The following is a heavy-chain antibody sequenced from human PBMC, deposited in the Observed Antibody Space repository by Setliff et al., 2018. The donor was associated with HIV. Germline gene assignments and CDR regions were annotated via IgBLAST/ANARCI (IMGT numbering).Heavy chain of an antibody. Sequence: SVKVSCKASGGTFSSFAIHWVRQAPGQGLEWMGGIIPMFGTANYAQKFHGRATITADESTNTAYMELSSLGSEDTAVYYCALGYCSVGSCYSVDFDYWGQGTLVTVSS. J-gene: IGHJ4*02. CDR2: IIPMFGTA. D-gene: IGHD2-15*01. CDR1: GGTFSSFA. V-gene: IGHV1-69*13. CDR3: ALGYCSVGSCYSVDFDY.